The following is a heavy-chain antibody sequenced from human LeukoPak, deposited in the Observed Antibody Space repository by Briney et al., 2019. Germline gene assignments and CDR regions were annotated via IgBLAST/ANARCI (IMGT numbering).Heavy chain of an antibody. CDR2: TNEDGGEK. V-gene: IGHV3-7*01. CDR1: GFAFRTYW. D-gene: IGHD4-17*01. CDR3: ARTSGDPFDF. J-gene: IGHJ4*02. Sequence: GGSLRLSCAASGFAFRTYWMSWVRQAPGKGLEWVANTNEDGGEKYYADSVKGRFTISRDNARNSLYVQMNNLRAEDTAVYYCARTSGDPFDFWGQGTLVAVSS.